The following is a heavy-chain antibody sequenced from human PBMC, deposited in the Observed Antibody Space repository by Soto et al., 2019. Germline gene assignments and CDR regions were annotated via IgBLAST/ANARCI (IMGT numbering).Heavy chain of an antibody. CDR1: GGSFSGYY. CDR2: INHSGST. CDR3: ARGQRSFWSGYYPGHAFDI. Sequence: SETLSLTCAVYGGSFSGYYWSWIRQPPGKGLEWIGEINHSGSTNYNPSLKSRVTISVDTSKNQFSLKLSSVTAADTAVYYCARGQRSFWSGYYPGHAFDIRGQGTTVTVSS. V-gene: IGHV4-34*01. D-gene: IGHD3-3*01. J-gene: IGHJ3*02.